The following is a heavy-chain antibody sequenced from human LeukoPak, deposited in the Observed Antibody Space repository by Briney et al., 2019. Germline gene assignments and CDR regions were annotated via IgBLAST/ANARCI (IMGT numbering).Heavy chain of an antibody. J-gene: IGHJ4*02. CDR1: GGSISSYY. D-gene: IGHD2-2*01. CDR2: IYYNGST. Sequence: SETLSLTCTVSGGSISSYYWSWIRQPPGKGLEWIGYIYYNGSTNYNPSLKSRVTISVDTSKNQFSLKLSSVTAADTAVYYCARGPTYQPIDSWGQGTLVTVSS. V-gene: IGHV4-59*08. CDR3: ARGPTYQPIDS.